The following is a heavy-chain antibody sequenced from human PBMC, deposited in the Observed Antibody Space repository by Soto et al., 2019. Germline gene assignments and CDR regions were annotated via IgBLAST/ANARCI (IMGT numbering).Heavy chain of an antibody. V-gene: IGHV3-23*01. CDR3: TKARCSGDTCYVPDY. CDR2: ISGSGGSP. J-gene: IGHJ4*01. Sequence: EVQVLESGGGLVQPGWSLRLSCAASGFTFSSYTMAWVRQAPGKGLEWVSSISGSGGSPYYADSVQGRFTISRDNYKNTVSLQMNSLRAEDTATYYCTKARCSGDTCYVPDYWGHGTLVIVSS. D-gene: IGHD2-15*01. CDR1: GFTFSSYT.